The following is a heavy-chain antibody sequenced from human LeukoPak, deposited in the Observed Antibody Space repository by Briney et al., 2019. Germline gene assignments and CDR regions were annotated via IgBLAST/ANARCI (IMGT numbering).Heavy chain of an antibody. Sequence: SETLSLTCTVSGVSISLYYWGWIRQPPCTGLECIGSIYYSGSTYYDPSLKSRVTISVDTSKNQFSLKLNSVTAADTAVYYCARQDFDFWSGYNDYWGQGSLVTVSS. CDR2: IYYSGST. CDR1: GVSISLYY. J-gene: IGHJ4*02. CDR3: ARQDFDFWSGYNDY. V-gene: IGHV4-39*01. D-gene: IGHD3-3*01.